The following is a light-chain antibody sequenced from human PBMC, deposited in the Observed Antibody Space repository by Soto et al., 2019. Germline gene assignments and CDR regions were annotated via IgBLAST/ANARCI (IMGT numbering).Light chain of an antibody. V-gene: IGKV3-11*01. CDR1: QSVSSY. CDR2: GAS. J-gene: IGKJ5*01. Sequence: EIVLTQSPSTLSLSPGERATLSCRASQSVSSYLAWYQQKPGQAPRLLIYGASNMATGVPARFSGSGSGTDFTLTISTLEPEDFAIYYCQQRSNWPPITFGQGTRLEIK. CDR3: QQRSNWPPIT.